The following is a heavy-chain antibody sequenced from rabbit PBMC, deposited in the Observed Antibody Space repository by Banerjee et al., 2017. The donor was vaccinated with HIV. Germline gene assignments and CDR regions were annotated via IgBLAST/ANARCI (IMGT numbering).Heavy chain of an antibody. J-gene: IGHJ4*01. CDR3: ARDRGVMPAFNL. Sequence: QEQLEESGGDLVKPGGSLTLTCTASGFSFSSGYDMCWVRQAPGKGLEWIACIYTGSGSTDYASWAKGRFTISKTSSTTVTLQMTSLTAADTATYFCARDRGVMPAFNLWGPGTLVTVS. CDR1: GFSFSSGYD. V-gene: IGHV1S45*01. CDR2: IYTGSGST.